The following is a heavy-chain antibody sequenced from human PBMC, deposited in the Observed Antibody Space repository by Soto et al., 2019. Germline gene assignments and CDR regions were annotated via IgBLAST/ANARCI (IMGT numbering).Heavy chain of an antibody. J-gene: IGHJ6*02. CDR3: ARLTTYYYESSSYGMDV. V-gene: IGHV5-51*01. D-gene: IGHD3-22*01. CDR2: IDPTDSDT. CDR1: GYNFITDW. Sequence: GESLKISCKGSGYNFITDWISWVRQMPGKGLEWMGRIDPTDSDTRYSPSFQGQVTISVDKSISTAYLQWSSLKASDTAMYYCARLTTYYYESSSYGMDVWGQGTTVTVSS.